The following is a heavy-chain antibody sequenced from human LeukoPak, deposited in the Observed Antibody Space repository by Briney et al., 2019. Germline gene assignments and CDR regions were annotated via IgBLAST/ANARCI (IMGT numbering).Heavy chain of an antibody. CDR2: INSDGSTT. CDR3: AKTNGYFDY. V-gene: IGHV3-74*01. Sequence: GGSLRLSCAASGFSFSGYWMHWVRQAPGKGLVWVSRINSDGSTTTYADSVKGRFTISRDNAKNTLSLQMNSLRAEDSAIYYCAKTNGYFDYWGQGTLVAVSS. CDR1: GFSFSGYW. J-gene: IGHJ4*02.